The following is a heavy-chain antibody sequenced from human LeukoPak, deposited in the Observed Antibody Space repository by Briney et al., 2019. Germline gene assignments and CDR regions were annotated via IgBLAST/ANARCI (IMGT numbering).Heavy chain of an antibody. D-gene: IGHD6-13*01. CDR1: GFIFSSYS. V-gene: IGHV3-21*01. J-gene: IGHJ4*02. Sequence: PGGSLRLSCAASGFIFSSYSMNWVRQAPGKGLEWVSSISSSSSYIYYAGSVKGRFTISRDNAKNSLYLQMSSLRAEDTAVYYCARAGIAAAGKLDWGQGTLVTVSS. CDR2: ISSSSSYI. CDR3: ARAGIAAAGKLD.